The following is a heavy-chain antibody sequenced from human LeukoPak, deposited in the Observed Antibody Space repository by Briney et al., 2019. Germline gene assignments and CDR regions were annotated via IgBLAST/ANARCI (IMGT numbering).Heavy chain of an antibody. D-gene: IGHD5-18*01. V-gene: IGHV3-33*01. J-gene: IGHJ4*02. CDR3: ARAHTGMALDY. Sequence: GGSLRLSCAASGFTFSSYGMHWVRQAPGKGLEWVAVIWYDGSNKYYADSVKGRFTISRDNSKNTLYLQMNSLRAEDTAVYYCARAHTGMALDYWGQGTLVTVSS. CDR2: IWYDGSNK. CDR1: GFTFSSYG.